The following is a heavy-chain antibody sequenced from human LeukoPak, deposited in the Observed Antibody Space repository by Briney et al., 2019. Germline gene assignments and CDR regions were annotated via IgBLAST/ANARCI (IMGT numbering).Heavy chain of an antibody. D-gene: IGHD3-22*01. V-gene: IGHV3-21*03. CDR1: GFTFSSYS. CDR2: ISSSSSYI. CDR3: ARTGYGSSGYYSDY. Sequence: GGSLRLSFAASGFTFSSYSMNWVRQAPGKGLEWVSSISSSSSYIYYVDSVKGRFTISRDNAKNSLFLQMNSLRAEDTAMYYCARTGYGSSGYYSDYWGQGTLVTVSS. J-gene: IGHJ4*02.